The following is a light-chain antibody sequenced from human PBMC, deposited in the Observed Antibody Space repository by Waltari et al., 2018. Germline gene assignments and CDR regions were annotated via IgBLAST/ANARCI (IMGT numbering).Light chain of an antibody. Sequence: SALTQPRSVSGSPGQSVTISCTGTTSDVGGYNYVSWYQHHPGKAPKLMIFDVTQRPSGVPDRFSGSKSANTAALTISGLQAEDEADYHCCSFAGTYTWVFGGGTKVTVL. CDR2: DVT. CDR1: TSDVGGYNY. CDR3: CSFAGTYTWV. J-gene: IGLJ3*02. V-gene: IGLV2-11*01.